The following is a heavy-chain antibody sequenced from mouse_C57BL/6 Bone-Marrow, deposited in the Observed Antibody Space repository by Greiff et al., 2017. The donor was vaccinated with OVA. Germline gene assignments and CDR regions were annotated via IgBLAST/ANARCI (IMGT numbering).Heavy chain of an antibody. Sequence: QVQLQQSGAELARPGASVKLSCKASGYTFTSYGISWVKQRTGQGLEWIGEIYPRSGNTYYNEKFKGKATLTADKSSSTAYMELRSLTSEYSAVYFCAMGGWLLRGAWFAYWGQGTLVTVSA. V-gene: IGHV1-81*01. CDR3: AMGGWLLRGAWFAY. CDR2: IYPRSGNT. D-gene: IGHD2-3*01. J-gene: IGHJ3*01. CDR1: GYTFTSYG.